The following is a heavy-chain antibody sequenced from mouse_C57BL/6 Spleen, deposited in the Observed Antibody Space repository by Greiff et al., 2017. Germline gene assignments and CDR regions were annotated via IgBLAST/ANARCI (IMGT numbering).Heavy chain of an antibody. CDR3: ARTYDYDLYFDV. CDR2: IDPSDSYT. D-gene: IGHD2-4*01. J-gene: IGHJ1*03. Sequence: QVQLQQPGAELVMPGASVKLSCKASGYTFTSYWMHWVKQRPGQGLEWIGEIDPSDSYTNYNQKFRGKSTLTVDQSSSTAYMQLSSLTSEDSAVYYCARTYDYDLYFDVWGTGTTVTVSS. CDR1: GYTFTSYW. V-gene: IGHV1-69*01.